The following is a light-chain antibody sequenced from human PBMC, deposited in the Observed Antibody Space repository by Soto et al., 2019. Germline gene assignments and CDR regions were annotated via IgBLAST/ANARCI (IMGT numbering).Light chain of an antibody. CDR3: LPHDTYPST. Sequence: DIQMTQSPSSLSASVGDRVTITCRASQGINNLLGWYQQGPGKAPKRLIYAASNLEGGVPSRFSGIGSGTEFILTISSLQPEDFATYSCLPHDTYPSTFGPGTKVDV. CDR2: AAS. J-gene: IGKJ3*01. V-gene: IGKV1-17*01. CDR1: QGINNL.